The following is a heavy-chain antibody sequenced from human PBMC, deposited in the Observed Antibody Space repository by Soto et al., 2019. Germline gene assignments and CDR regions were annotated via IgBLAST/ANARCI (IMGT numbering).Heavy chain of an antibody. Sequence: SETLSLTCTASSGSISSGDYYWSWMRQHPGKGLEWIGYIYYSGSTYYNPSLKSRVTISVDTSNNQFSLKLSSVTAADTAVYYCAILAYNPNGVNVYGDDAFDLWGQGTMVTVSS. CDR1: SGSISSGDYY. J-gene: IGHJ3*01. CDR3: AILAYNPNGVNVYGDDAFDL. D-gene: IGHD2-8*01. V-gene: IGHV4-31*02. CDR2: IYYSGST.